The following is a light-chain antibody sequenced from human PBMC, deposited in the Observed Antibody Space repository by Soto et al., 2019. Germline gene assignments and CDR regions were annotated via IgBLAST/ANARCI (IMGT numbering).Light chain of an antibody. V-gene: IGKV3-15*01. CDR2: CAS. CDR1: HSISAT. J-gene: IGKJ1*01. Sequence: EIEMTQSPSTLAVSPGGRATLSCRASHSISATLALYQQKPGQAPSLLIHCASTRVNSVPARFSGSGSGTEFTLTISSLQSDDFAAYYCQQYNNCPWTFGQGTKVDIK. CDR3: QQYNNCPWT.